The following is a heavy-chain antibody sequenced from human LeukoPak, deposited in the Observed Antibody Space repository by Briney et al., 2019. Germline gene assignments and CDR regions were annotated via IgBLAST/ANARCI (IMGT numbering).Heavy chain of an antibody. V-gene: IGHV1-18*01. J-gene: IGHJ4*02. CDR3: ARLWIAVASKLISFDY. CDR2: ISAYNGNT. CDR1: GYTFTSNG. Sequence: GASVKVSCKASGYTFTSNGITWVRRAPGQGLEWMGWISAYNGNTNYAQKLQGRVTMTTDTSTSTAYMELRSLRSDDTAVYYCARLWIAVASKLISFDYWGQGTLVTVSS. D-gene: IGHD6-19*01.